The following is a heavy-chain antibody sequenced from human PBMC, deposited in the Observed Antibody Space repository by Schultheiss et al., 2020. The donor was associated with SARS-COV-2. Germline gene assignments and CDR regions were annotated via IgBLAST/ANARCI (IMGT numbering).Heavy chain of an antibody. J-gene: IGHJ6*02. CDR2: INPNSGGT. Sequence: ASVKVSCKASGYTFTSYGISWVRQAPGQGLEWMGWINPNSGGTNYAQKFQGRVTMTRDTSISTAYMELSRLRSDDTAVYYCANGYYYGMDVWGQGTTVTVSS. CDR3: ANGYYYGMDV. V-gene: IGHV1-2*02. D-gene: IGHD2-8*01. CDR1: GYTFTSYG.